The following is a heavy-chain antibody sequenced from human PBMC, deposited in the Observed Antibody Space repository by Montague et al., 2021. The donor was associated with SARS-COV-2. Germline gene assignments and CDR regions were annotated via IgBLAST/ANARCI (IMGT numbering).Heavy chain of an antibody. V-gene: IGHV4-59*01. D-gene: IGHD1-7*01. J-gene: IGHJ4*02. CDR1: GGSISSYY. Sequence: SETLSLTCEVSGGSISSYYWSWIRQSPGKGLEWIGYVHYTGSTKYNPSLKTRVTMSQDTPKNHFSLKMSSVTAADTAVYYCARAKNTCFIANCVNYLEVWGLGAMVTVSS. CDR2: VHYTGST. CDR3: ARAKNTCFIANCVNYLEV.